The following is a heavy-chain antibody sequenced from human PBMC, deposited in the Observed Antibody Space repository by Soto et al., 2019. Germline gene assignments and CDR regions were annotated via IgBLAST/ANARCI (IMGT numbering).Heavy chain of an antibody. J-gene: IGHJ4*02. V-gene: IGHV1-69*13. Sequence: SVKVSCKASGGTFSSYAISWVRQAPGQGLEWMGGIIPIFGTANYAQKFQGGVTITADESTSTAYMELSSLRSEDTAVYYCARDLWFSARPPNWGQGTLVTVSS. CDR3: ARDLWFSARPPN. CDR1: GGTFSSYA. D-gene: IGHD3-10*01. CDR2: IIPIFGTA.